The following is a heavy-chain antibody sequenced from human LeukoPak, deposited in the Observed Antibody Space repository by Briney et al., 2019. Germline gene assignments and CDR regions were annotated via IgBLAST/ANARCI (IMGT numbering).Heavy chain of an antibody. CDR3: VYGATFAY. V-gene: IGHV3-7*01. J-gene: IGHJ4*02. D-gene: IGHD4-17*01. CDR1: GFTFSSYW. CDR2: IKQDGSEK. Sequence: GGSLRLSCAASGFTFSSYWMSWVRQAPGKGLEGVANIKQDGSEKYYVDSVKGPFPTSRTTAKNSLYLQMTSLRAEDRAVYYCVYGATFAYGGRGPLVT.